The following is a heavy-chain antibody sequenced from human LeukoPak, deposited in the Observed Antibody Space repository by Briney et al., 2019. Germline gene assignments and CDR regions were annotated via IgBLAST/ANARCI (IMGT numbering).Heavy chain of an antibody. CDR2: ISYDGSNE. CDR3: ARSSRWLQLGGDY. J-gene: IGHJ4*02. V-gene: IGHV3-30*01. CDR1: GFTFSTYA. Sequence: GGSLRLSCAASGFTFSTYAMHWVRQAPGKGLEGVAVISYDGSNEYYADSVKGRFTISRDNSKNTLYLQMNSLRAEDTAVYYCARSSRWLQLGGDYWGQGTLVTVSS. D-gene: IGHD5-24*01.